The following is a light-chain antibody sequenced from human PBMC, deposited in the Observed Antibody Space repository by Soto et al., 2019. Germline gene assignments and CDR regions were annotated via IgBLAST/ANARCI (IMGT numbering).Light chain of an antibody. CDR1: QSVSSS. CDR3: QQYNKWPPWT. V-gene: IGKV3-15*01. Sequence: EIVMTQSPATLSVSPGERATLSCKASQSVSSSLVWYQQKPGQAPRLLIYGASTRATGIPARFSGSGSGTEFTLTISSLQSEDFAVYYCQQYNKWPPWTFGQGTKVEIK. CDR2: GAS. J-gene: IGKJ1*01.